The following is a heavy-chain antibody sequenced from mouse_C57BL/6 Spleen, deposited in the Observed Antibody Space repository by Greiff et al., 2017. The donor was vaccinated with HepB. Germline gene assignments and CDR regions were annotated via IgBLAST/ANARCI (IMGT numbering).Heavy chain of an antibody. CDR1: GFTFSSYA. J-gene: IGHJ3*01. CDR2: ISSGGDYI. V-gene: IGHV5-9-1*02. Sequence: EVQLQESGEGLVKPGGSLKLSCAASGFTFSSYAMSWVRQTPEKRLEWVAYISSGGDYIYYADTVKGRFTISRDNARNTLYLQMSSLKSEDTAMYYCTREDSNWFAYWGQGTLVTVSA. D-gene: IGHD2-5*01. CDR3: TREDSNWFAY.